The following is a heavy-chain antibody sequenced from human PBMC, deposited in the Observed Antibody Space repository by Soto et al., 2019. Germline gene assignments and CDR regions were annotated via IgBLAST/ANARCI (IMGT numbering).Heavy chain of an antibody. V-gene: IGHV1-18*01. CDR1: GYTFTTHG. D-gene: IGHD3-3*02. CDR2: VRGDNGHT. Sequence: GASVKVSCKASGYTFTTHGISWVRQVPGQGLEWMGWVRGDNGHTNYAQSLQGRVTMTTDTSTNTAYMELRSLRSDDTAVYYCAREGLVLAPSTVNSDHYYYAMDVWG. J-gene: IGHJ6*02. CDR3: AREGLVLAPSTVNSDHYYYAMDV.